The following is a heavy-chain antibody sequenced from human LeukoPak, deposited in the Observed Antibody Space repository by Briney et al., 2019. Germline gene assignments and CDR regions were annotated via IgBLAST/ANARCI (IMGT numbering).Heavy chain of an antibody. Sequence: GASVKVSCKASGYTFTGYYMHRVRQAPGQGLEWMGWINPNSGGTNYAQKFQGRVTMTRDTSISTAYMELSRLRSDDTAVYYCARGYSSPVPNFDYWGQGTLVTVSS. CDR3: ARGYSSPVPNFDY. J-gene: IGHJ4*02. D-gene: IGHD6-13*01. V-gene: IGHV1-2*02. CDR1: GYTFTGYY. CDR2: INPNSGGT.